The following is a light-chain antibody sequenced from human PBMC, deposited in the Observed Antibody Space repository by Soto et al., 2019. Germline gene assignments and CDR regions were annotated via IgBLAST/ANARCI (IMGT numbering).Light chain of an antibody. CDR1: QSISSY. V-gene: IGKV3-11*01. J-gene: IGKJ4*01. Sequence: EIVLTQSPATLSLSPGERATLSCRASQSISSYLAWYQQKPGQAPRLLIYDASHRATGIPDRISGSGSGTDFPLTISSLEPEDFAVYYCQQRSNWPLTFGGGTKVEIK. CDR3: QQRSNWPLT. CDR2: DAS.